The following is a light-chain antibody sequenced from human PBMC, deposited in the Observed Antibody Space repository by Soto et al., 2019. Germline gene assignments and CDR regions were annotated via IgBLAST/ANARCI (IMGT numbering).Light chain of an antibody. CDR1: QSVSSSF. CDR3: QQYNNWPLT. Sequence: EIVLTQSPGTLSLSPGERSTLSCRASQSVSSSFLSWYQQKPGQAPRXXIYGASGRATGIPDRFSGSGSGTDFTITISSLEPEDVAVYYCQQYNNWPLTFGQGTRLEIK. CDR2: GAS. V-gene: IGKV3-20*01. J-gene: IGKJ5*01.